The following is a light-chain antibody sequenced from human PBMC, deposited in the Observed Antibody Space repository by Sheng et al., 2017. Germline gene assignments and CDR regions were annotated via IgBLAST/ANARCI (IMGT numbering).Light chain of an antibody. V-gene: IGKV1-NL1*01. Sequence: DIQMTQSPSSLYASVGDRVTITCRASLGISNSLAWYQQKPGKAPKLLVYAASILESGVPSRFRGSVSGTEYTLTISSLQPEDFTTYYCLQYYTSPRSFGPGTKVEIK. CDR2: AAS. CDR1: LGISNS. J-gene: IGKJ1*01. CDR3: LQYYTSPRS.